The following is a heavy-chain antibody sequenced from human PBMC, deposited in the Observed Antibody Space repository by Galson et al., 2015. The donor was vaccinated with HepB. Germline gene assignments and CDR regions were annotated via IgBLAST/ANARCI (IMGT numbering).Heavy chain of an antibody. Sequence: SLRLSCAASGFTFNNYAMSWVRQAPGKGLEWVSAISGSGGSIYYADSVKGRFTISRDNSKNTLSLQMNSLRAEDTAVYYCAKEIGYYYGSGSYSDYWGQGTPVTVSS. V-gene: IGHV3-23*01. CDR1: GFTFNNYA. CDR3: AKEIGYYYGSGSYSDY. CDR2: ISGSGGSI. D-gene: IGHD3-10*01. J-gene: IGHJ4*02.